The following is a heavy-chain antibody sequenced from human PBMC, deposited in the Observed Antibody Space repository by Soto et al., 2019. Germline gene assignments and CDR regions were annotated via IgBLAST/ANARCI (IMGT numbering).Heavy chain of an antibody. V-gene: IGHV1-69*12. CDR1: GGPFSSYA. CDR2: IIPIFGTA. CDR3: ARDEGRDGYNYGGY. Sequence: QVQLVQSGAEVKKPGSSVKVSCKASGGPFSSYAISWVRQAPGQGLEWMGGIIPIFGTANSAQQFQGRVTITADESTSTAYMELSSLRSEDTAVDYCARDEGRDGYNYGGYWGQGTLVTVSS. J-gene: IGHJ4*02. D-gene: IGHD5-12*01.